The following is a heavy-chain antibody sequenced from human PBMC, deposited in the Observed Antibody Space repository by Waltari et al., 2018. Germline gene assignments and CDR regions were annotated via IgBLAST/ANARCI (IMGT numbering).Heavy chain of an antibody. CDR1: GGSINSGTYY. J-gene: IGHJ6*03. CDR2: IYHRGDT. D-gene: IGHD4-17*01. Sequence: QVQLQESGPGLVKPSQTLSLTCTVSGGSINSGTYYWSWIRQSPGKGLEWIGYIYHRGDTYYNPSLKSRITISVDTSRSQFSLKLASGTAADSTMYYCARSTVTTDDYYYYYMDVWGKGTTVTISS. V-gene: IGHV4-30-4*01. CDR3: ARSTVTTDDYYYYYMDV.